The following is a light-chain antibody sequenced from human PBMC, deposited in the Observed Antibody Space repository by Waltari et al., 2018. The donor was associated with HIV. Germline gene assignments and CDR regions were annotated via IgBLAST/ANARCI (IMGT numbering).Light chain of an antibody. V-gene: IGKV1-9*01. J-gene: IGKJ5*01. CDR3: QQLTPVPPST. Sequence: DIQLTQSPSFLSASIGDRVSITCRASEDISHYLVWYQQKSGKPPKLLVYGASTLQAGVPSRFSGSTSGTQFSLTINSLQAEDFAMYYCQQLTPVPPSTFGQGTRLEIK. CDR1: EDISHY. CDR2: GAS.